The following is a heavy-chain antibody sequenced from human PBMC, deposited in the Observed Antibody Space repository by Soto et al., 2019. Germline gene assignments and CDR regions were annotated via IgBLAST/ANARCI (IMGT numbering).Heavy chain of an antibody. Sequence: ASVKVSCKTSGYTFSNYGITWVRQAPGQPLEWLGWISLYSDGTNYAQKFQGRVSMTTDTSTTTAYMELRSLRSDDTAVYYCASVVPGAEAWVGAWGQGTLVTASS. V-gene: IGHV1-18*01. J-gene: IGHJ5*02. D-gene: IGHD2-2*01. CDR1: GYTFSNYG. CDR2: ISLYSDGT. CDR3: ASVVPGAEAWVGA.